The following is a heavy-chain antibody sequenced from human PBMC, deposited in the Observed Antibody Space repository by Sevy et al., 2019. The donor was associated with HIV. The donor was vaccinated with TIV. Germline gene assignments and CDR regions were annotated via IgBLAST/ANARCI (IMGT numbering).Heavy chain of an antibody. Sequence: GGSLRLSCAASGFTFSSYGMHWVRQAPGKGLEWVAVISYDGSNKYYADSVKGRFTISRDNSKNTLYLQMNSLRAEDTAVYYCAKEYGSGSYFGYWGQGTLVTVSS. V-gene: IGHV3-30*18. CDR1: GFTFSSYG. CDR2: ISYDGSNK. CDR3: AKEYGSGSYFGY. D-gene: IGHD3-10*01. J-gene: IGHJ4*02.